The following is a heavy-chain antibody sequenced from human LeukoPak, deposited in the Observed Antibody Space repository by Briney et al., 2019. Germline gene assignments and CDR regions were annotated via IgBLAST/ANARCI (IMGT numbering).Heavy chain of an antibody. CDR3: TRQIGGYYDSSGYYYYYYMDV. D-gene: IGHD3-22*01. CDR2: IRAKANSYAT. Sequence: GGPLRLSCAASGFIFSGSALHWVRQASGKGLDWVGRIRAKANSYATAYAASVKGRFTISRDDSKNTAYLQMNSLKTEDTAVYYCTRQIGGYYDSSGYYYYYYMDVWGKGTTVTVSS. J-gene: IGHJ6*03. CDR1: GFIFSGSA. V-gene: IGHV3-73*01.